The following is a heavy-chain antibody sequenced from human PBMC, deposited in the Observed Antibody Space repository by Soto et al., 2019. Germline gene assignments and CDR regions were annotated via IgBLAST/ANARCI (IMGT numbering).Heavy chain of an antibody. D-gene: IGHD3-22*01. CDR3: ARVDSSQDDAFDI. J-gene: IGHJ3*02. CDR2: IYPGDSDT. CDR1: GYSFTSYW. Sequence: GESLKISCKGSGYSFTSYWIGWVLQMPGKGLEWMGIIYPGDSDTRYSPSFQGQATISADKSISTAYLQWSSLKASDTAMYYCARVDSSQDDAFDIWGQGTMVTVSS. V-gene: IGHV5-51*01.